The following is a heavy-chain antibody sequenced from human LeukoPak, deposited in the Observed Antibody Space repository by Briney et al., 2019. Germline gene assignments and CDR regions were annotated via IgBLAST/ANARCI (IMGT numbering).Heavy chain of an antibody. Sequence: PGRSLRLSCAASGFTFSSYGMHWVRQAPGKGLEWVAFIRYDGSNKYYADSVKGRFTISRDNSKNTLYLQMNSLRAEDTAVYYCAKGGLMGYSGYDYSDYWGQGTLVTVSS. J-gene: IGHJ4*02. CDR3: AKGGLMGYSGYDYSDY. V-gene: IGHV3-30*02. CDR2: IRYDGSNK. D-gene: IGHD5-12*01. CDR1: GFTFSSYG.